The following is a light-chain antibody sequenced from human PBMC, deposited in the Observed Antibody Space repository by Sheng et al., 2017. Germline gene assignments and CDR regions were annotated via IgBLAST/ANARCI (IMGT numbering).Light chain of an antibody. CDR2: DAS. CDR3: QQYESLFT. CDR1: QGIRSA. Sequence: AIQLTQSPSSLSASVGDRVTITCRASQGIRSALAWYQQTPGRAPKVLIYDASNLESGVPSRFSGSGSGTEFSLTISSLQPDDFATYYCQQYESLFTFGPGTKVDIK. V-gene: IGKV1-13*02. J-gene: IGKJ3*01.